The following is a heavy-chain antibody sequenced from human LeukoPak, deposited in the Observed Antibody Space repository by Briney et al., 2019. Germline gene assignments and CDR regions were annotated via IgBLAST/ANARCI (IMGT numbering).Heavy chain of an antibody. CDR1: GYTFTGYY. CDR3: ARDSGAPAKTYYYYYYMDV. V-gene: IGHV1-2*02. Sequence: EASVKVSCKASGYTFTGYYMPWVRQAPGQGLEWMGWINPNSGGTNYAQKFQGRVTMTRDTSISTAYMELSRLRSDDTAVYYCARDSGAPAKTYYYYYYMDVWGKGTTVTVSS. D-gene: IGHD1-14*01. CDR2: INPNSGGT. J-gene: IGHJ6*03.